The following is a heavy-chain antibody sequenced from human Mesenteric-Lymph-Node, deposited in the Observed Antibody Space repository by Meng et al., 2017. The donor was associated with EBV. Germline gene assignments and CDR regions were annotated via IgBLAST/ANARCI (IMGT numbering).Heavy chain of an antibody. V-gene: IGHV4/OR15-8*02. Sequence: QVALDVAGPVRVHPPGPPSSPASVTAAVDTFPSWCGWVRKSPGKGVEWFEKIDNSGDPNYNPSLRIRVTMSMDKSKRQFSLHLTSVTAADTAVYYCVRNGAFCLEYWGQGTLVTVSS. CDR1: AAVDTFPSW. J-gene: IGHJ4*02. CDR3: VRNGAFCLEY. D-gene: IGHD2-8*01. CDR2: IDNSGDP.